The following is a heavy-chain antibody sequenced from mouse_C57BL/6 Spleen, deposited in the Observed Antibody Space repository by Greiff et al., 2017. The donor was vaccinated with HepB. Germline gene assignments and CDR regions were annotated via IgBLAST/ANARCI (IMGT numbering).Heavy chain of an antibody. CDR2: IHPYDSCT. CDR1: GYTFTSYR. D-gene: IGHD2-3*01. CDR3: ARTLCYDGYSGYAMDY. Sequence: QVQLQQSGAELVKPGASVKLSCKASGYTFTSYRMQWVKQRPGQGLEWIGEIHPYDSCTNYNQKFKGKATLTVDTSSSTAYMELSSLTSEDSAVYACARTLCYDGYSGYAMDYWGQGTSVTVAS. V-gene: IGHV1-50*01. J-gene: IGHJ4*01.